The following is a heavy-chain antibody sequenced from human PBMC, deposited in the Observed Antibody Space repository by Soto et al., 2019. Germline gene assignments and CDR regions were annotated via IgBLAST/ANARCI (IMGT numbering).Heavy chain of an antibody. CDR3: ARDEGLWGGY. Sequence: EVQLVESGGGLVQPGGSLRLSCAASGFTFSSYWMSWVRQAPGKGLEWVANIKQDGSEKYYVDSVKGRFTISRDNAKNSLYQQMTRLSGADAAVYYCARDEGLWGGYWGQGTLVTVSS. V-gene: IGHV3-7*01. CDR2: IKQDGSEK. D-gene: IGHD3-16*01. CDR1: GFTFSSYW. J-gene: IGHJ4*02.